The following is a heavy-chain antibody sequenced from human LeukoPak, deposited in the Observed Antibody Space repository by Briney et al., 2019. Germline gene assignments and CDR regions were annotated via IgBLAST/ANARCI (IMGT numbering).Heavy chain of an antibody. D-gene: IGHD3-3*01. CDR3: ARERRDDFWSGFGAYGMDV. CDR1: GFTFSSNW. Sequence: RSGGSLRLSCAASGFTFSSNWMHWVRQAPGKGLVWVSRINTDGSTTNYADSVKGRFTISRDNAKNSLYLQMNSPRAEDTAVYYCARERRDDFWSGFGAYGMDVWGQGTTVTVSS. J-gene: IGHJ6*02. V-gene: IGHV3-74*01. CDR2: INTDGSTT.